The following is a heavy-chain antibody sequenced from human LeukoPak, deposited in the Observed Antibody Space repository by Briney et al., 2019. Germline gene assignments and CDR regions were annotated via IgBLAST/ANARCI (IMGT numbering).Heavy chain of an antibody. CDR1: GGSISSNSYY. CDR2: IYYSGST. Sequence: SETLSLTCTVSGGSISSNSYYWGWIRQPPGKGLEWIGSIYYSGSTYYNPSLKSRVTISVDTSKNQFSLKLSSVTAADTAVYYCARIYDILTGYLDYWGQGTLVTVSS. D-gene: IGHD3-9*01. V-gene: IGHV4-39*01. J-gene: IGHJ4*02. CDR3: ARIYDILTGYLDY.